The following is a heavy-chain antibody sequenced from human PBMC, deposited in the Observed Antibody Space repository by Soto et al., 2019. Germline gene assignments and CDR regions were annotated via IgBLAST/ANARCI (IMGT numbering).Heavy chain of an antibody. CDR1: GGTFSSYA. Sequence: SVNVSCKASGGTFSSYAISWVRQAPGQGLEWMGGIIPIFGTANYAQKFQGRVTITADAATSTAYMELSSLRSEDTAVYYCASDQGDPHYYGMDVWGQGTTVTVSS. CDR2: IIPIFGTA. J-gene: IGHJ6*02. CDR3: ASDQGDPHYYGMDV. D-gene: IGHD3-16*01. V-gene: IGHV1-69*13.